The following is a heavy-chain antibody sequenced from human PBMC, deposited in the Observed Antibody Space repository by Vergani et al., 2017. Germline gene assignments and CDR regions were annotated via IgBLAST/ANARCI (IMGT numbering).Heavy chain of an antibody. J-gene: IGHJ4*02. Sequence: QVQLVESGRDVVKPGGSFRLSCAASGFTFRNIGIHWVRQAPGKGLEWIAVVSNHGNITYYADSVKGRFTLSRDNSKNMVYLQMSSLSADDTAVYFCTKEPTGPGFGGSFFDYWGRGTLVTVSS. CDR1: GFTFRNIG. V-gene: IGHV3-30*18. D-gene: IGHD3-3*01. CDR3: TKEPTGPGFGGSFFDY. CDR2: VSNHGNIT.